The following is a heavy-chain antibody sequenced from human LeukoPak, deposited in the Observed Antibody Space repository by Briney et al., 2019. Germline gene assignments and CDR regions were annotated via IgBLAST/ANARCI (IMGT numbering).Heavy chain of an antibody. J-gene: IGHJ4*02. CDR3: ARDRVGRYYGSGSYYNVIY. CDR2: ISYDGCNK. V-gene: IGHV3-30*03. Sequence: GGSLRLSCAASGFTFSSYGMHWVRQAPGKGLEWVAVISYDGCNKYYADSVKGRFTISRDNSKNTLYLQMNSLRAEDTAVYYCARDRVGRYYGSGSYYNVIYWGQGTLVIVSS. D-gene: IGHD3-10*01. CDR1: GFTFSSYG.